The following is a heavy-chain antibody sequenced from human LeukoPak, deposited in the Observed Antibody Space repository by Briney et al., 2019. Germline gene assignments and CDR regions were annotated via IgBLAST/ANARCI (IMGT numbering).Heavy chain of an antibody. CDR2: ISSSSSYI. CDR1: GFTFSSYS. J-gene: IGHJ4*02. Sequence: PGGSLRLSCAASGFTFSSYSMNWVRQAPGKGLEWVSSISSSSSYIYYADSVKGRFTISRNNAKNSLYLQMNSLRAEDTAVYYCAREGPYGDHSRIDYWGQGTLVTVSS. V-gene: IGHV3-21*01. D-gene: IGHD4-17*01. CDR3: AREGPYGDHSRIDY.